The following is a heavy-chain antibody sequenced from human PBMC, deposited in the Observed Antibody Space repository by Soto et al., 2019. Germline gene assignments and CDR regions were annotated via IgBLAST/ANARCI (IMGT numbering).Heavy chain of an antibody. J-gene: IGHJ5*02. Sequence: GANLLSRLRLAPGKGLEWIGYIYHSGSTLYTPSLKSRVTISVDKSKNQFSLKLTSVTAADTAVYYWARDQLEWNWFDPWGQGTLVTVS. CDR1: GANL. D-gene: IGHD1-1*01. CDR3: ARDQLEWNWFDP. CDR2: IYHSGST. V-gene: IGHV4-30-2*01.